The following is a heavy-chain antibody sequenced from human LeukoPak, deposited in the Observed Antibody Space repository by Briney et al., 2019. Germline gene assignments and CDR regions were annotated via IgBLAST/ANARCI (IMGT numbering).Heavy chain of an antibody. J-gene: IGHJ3*02. CDR1: GFTFSSYS. D-gene: IGHD5-18*01. V-gene: IGHV3-21*01. Sequence: GGSLRLSCAASGFTFSSYSMNWVRQAPGKGLEGVSSISSSSSYIYYADSVKGRFTISRDNAKNSLYLQMNSLRAEDTAVYYCARDRGTAMAYDAFDIWGQGTMVTVSS. CDR3: ARDRGTAMAYDAFDI. CDR2: ISSSSSYI.